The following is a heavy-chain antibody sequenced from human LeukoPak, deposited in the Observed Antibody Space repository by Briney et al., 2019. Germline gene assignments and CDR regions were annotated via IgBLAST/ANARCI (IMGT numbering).Heavy chain of an antibody. CDR3: ARVGYSSIWYGPTCFDY. Sequence: SETLSLTCTASGGSIRSDYWSWLRQPPGKKLEWIGYLSDTGSTNYNPSLKSRVTISRDTSKNQFSLKLSSVTAADTAVYYCARVGYSSIWYGPTCFDYWGQGSLVTVSS. V-gene: IGHV4-59*01. CDR2: LSDTGST. J-gene: IGHJ4*02. CDR1: GGSIRSDY. D-gene: IGHD6-13*01.